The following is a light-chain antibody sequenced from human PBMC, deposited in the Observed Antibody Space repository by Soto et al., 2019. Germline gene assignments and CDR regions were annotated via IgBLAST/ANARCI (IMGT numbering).Light chain of an antibody. CDR3: TSYTTSHSWV. CDR1: SSDVGGFNF. J-gene: IGLJ3*02. CDR2: EVI. V-gene: IGLV2-14*01. Sequence: QAVVTQPASVSGSPGQSITISCTGTSSDVGGFNFVSWYQQHPDKAPRLLIYEVINRPSGISNRFSGSKSGNTASLTISGLQAEDEANYYCTSYTTSHSWVFGGGTKLTVL.